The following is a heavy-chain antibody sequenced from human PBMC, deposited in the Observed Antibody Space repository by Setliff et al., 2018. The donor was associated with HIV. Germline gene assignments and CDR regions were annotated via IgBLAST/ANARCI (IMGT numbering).Heavy chain of an antibody. CDR3: ARPDSRWYARGRDPLYGMDV. V-gene: IGHV1-3*01. D-gene: IGHD6-13*01. Sequence: ASVKVSCKASGYTFTNYAIQWVRQAPGQGLEWMGWINAGNGSTKYSQKFQGRVTITRDTFASTAYVELSSLRSEDTAVYYCARPDSRWYARGRDPLYGMDVWGQGTTVTVSS. CDR2: INAGNGST. CDR1: GYTFTNYA. J-gene: IGHJ6*02.